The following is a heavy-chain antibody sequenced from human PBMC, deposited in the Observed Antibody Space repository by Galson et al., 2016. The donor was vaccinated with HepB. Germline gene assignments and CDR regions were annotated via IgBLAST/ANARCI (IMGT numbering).Heavy chain of an antibody. Sequence: SLRLSCAASGFTFSSHGMHWVRQAPGKGLEWVAVIWYDGSNKYYADSVKGRFTISRENDKNSLYLQMNSLRTGDTAVYYCARGIGDSSGYGSYWYFDLRGRGTLVTVSS. J-gene: IGHJ2*01. CDR1: GFTFSSHG. V-gene: IGHV3-33*01. CDR2: IWYDGSNK. D-gene: IGHD3-22*01. CDR3: ARGIGDSSGYGSYWYFDL.